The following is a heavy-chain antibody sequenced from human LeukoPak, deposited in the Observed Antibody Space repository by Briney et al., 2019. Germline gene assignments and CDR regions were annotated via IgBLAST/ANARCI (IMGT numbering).Heavy chain of an antibody. CDR1: GGSFSGYY. Sequence: SETLSLTCAVYGGSFSGYYWSWIRQPPGKGLEWIGEINHSGSTNYNPSLKSRVTISVDTSKNQFSLKLSSVTAADTAVYYCAGGKHDYVWGSYRAPNHFDYWGQGTLVTVSS. CDR2: INHSGST. J-gene: IGHJ4*02. D-gene: IGHD3-16*02. V-gene: IGHV4-34*01. CDR3: AGGKHDYVWGSYRAPNHFDY.